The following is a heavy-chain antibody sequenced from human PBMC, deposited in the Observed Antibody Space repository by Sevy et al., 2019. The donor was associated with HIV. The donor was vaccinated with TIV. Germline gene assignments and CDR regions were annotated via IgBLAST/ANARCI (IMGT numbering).Heavy chain of an antibody. CDR1: GFTFSDYC. Sequence: GGSLRLSCAASGFTFSDYCMSWIRQAPGKGLEWVSYISSSGSTIYYADSVKGRFTISRDNAKNSLYLQMNSLRAEDTAVYYCARDWGGYCSGGSCSVYYFDYWGQGTLVTVSS. CDR3: ARDWGGYCSGGSCSVYYFDY. CDR2: ISSSGSTI. V-gene: IGHV3-11*01. D-gene: IGHD2-15*01. J-gene: IGHJ4*02.